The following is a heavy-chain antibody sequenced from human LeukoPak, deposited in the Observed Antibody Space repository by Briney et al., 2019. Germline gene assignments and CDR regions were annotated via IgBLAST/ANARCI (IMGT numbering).Heavy chain of an antibody. CDR1: GFTFSSYA. D-gene: IGHD3-22*01. Sequence: GGSLRLSCAASGFTFSSYAMHWVRQAPGKGLEWVAVISYDGSNKYYADSVKGRFTISRDNSKNTLYLQTNSLRAEDTAVYYCARDSAMMAVYWGQGTLVTVSS. J-gene: IGHJ4*02. CDR3: ARDSAMMAVY. V-gene: IGHV3-30-3*01. CDR2: ISYDGSNK.